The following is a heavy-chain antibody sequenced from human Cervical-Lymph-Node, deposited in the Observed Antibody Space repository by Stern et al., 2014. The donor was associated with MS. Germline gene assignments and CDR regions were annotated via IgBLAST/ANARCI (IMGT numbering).Heavy chain of an antibody. CDR2: INRNGDT. CDR3: ARGPQHSSWYFPFDY. CDR1: GGSFSDYY. D-gene: IGHD6-13*01. Sequence: QVQLQQWGAGLLKPSETLSLICGVSGGSFSDYYWSWIRQAPGKGLEWIGEINRNGDTNYNPSLKSRVSLSVDTSKDQFSLELSSVTAADTSLYYCARGPQHSSWYFPFDYWGQGTLVTVSS. J-gene: IGHJ4*02. V-gene: IGHV4-34*01.